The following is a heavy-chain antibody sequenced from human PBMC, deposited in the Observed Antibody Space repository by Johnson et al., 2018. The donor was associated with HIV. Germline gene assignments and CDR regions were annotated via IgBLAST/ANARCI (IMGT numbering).Heavy chain of an antibody. CDR1: GLTFSSYG. Sequence: QVQLVESGGGVVQPGRSLRLSCAASGLTFSSYGMHWVRQAPGKGLEWVAVISYDGSNKYYADSVKGRFTISRDNSKNTLYLQMNSLRADDAAIYYCARGPLLWRAFDIWGQGTMVSVSS. CDR3: ARGPLLWRAFDI. D-gene: IGHD3-10*01. V-gene: IGHV3-30*03. CDR2: ISYDGSNK. J-gene: IGHJ3*02.